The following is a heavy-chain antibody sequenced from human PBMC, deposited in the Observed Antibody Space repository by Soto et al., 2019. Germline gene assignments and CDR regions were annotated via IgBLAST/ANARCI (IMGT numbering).Heavy chain of an antibody. CDR3: ASQPYYYGSERAYYFDY. V-gene: IGHV4-4*02. CDR1: SGSISSSNW. D-gene: IGHD3-10*01. J-gene: IGHJ4*02. Sequence: QVQLQESGLGLVKPSGTLSLTCAVSSGSISSSNWWSWVRQPPGKGLEWIGEIYHSGSTNYNPSLKSRVTISVDKSKNQFSLKLSSVTAADTAVYYCASQPYYYGSERAYYFDYWGQGTLVTVSS. CDR2: IYHSGST.